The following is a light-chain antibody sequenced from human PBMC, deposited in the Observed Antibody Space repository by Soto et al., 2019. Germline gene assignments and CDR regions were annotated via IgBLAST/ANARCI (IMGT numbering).Light chain of an antibody. CDR3: QHYGTSLYT. CDR1: QTVTSSY. J-gene: IGKJ5*01. Sequence: IVLTQSPGTLSLSPWERATLSCRASQTVTSSYLAWYQQKPGQAPRLLIYGASSRATGIPDRFSGSGSGTDFTLTISRLEPEDFAVYYCQHYGTSLYTFGQGTRLEIK. V-gene: IGKV3-20*01. CDR2: GAS.